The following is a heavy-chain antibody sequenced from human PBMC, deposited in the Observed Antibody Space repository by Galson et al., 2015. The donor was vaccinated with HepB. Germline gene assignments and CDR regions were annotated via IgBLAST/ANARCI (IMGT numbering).Heavy chain of an antibody. V-gene: IGHV1-24*01. J-gene: IGHJ6*02. CDR2: FGPQDAET. CDR1: EYTLSDLS. CDR3: ATELKFYALDV. Sequence: SVKVSCKVSEYTLSDLSIHWVRQAPGKGLEWMGSFGPQDAETVYTQKFQGRISLTGDTSTDTAYMELSSLPSDDTAVYYCATELKFYALDVWGQGTTVTVSS.